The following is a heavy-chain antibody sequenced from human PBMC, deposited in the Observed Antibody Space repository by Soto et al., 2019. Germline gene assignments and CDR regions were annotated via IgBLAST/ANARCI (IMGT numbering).Heavy chain of an antibody. CDR2: ISYDGSNE. CDR3: AKDGCSGGSCLDY. V-gene: IGHV3-30*18. Sequence: QVQLVESGGGVVQPGRSLRLSCAASGFTFSSYGMHWVRQAPGKGLEWVAVISYDGSNEYSADSVKGRFTISRDNSKNTLYLQMNSLRAEDTAVYFCAKDGCSGGSCLDYWGQGTLVTVSS. J-gene: IGHJ4*02. CDR1: GFTFSSYG. D-gene: IGHD2-15*01.